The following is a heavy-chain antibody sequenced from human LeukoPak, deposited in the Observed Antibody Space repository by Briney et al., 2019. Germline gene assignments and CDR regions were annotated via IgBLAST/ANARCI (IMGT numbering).Heavy chain of an antibody. Sequence: ASVKVSCKASGYTFTGYYMHWVRQAPGQGLEWMGRINPNSGGTNYAQKFQGRVTMTRDTSISTAYMELSRLRSDDTAVYYCARASPDYGDPDPYYYYYYYMDVWGKGTTVTVSS. CDR2: INPNSGGT. CDR3: ARASPDYGDPDPYYYYYYYMDV. D-gene: IGHD4-17*01. CDR1: GYTFTGYY. J-gene: IGHJ6*03. V-gene: IGHV1-2*06.